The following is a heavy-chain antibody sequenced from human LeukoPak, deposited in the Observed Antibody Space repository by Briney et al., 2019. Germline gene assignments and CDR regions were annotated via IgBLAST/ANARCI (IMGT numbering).Heavy chain of an antibody. CDR1: GGSISSSSYY. Sequence: SETLSLTCTVSGGSISSSSYYWGWIRQPPGKGLEWIGSIYYSGSTYYNPSLKSRVTMSMDASKNQFSLKLSSVTAADTAVYYCAASHTGLFDYWGQGTLVTVSS. CDR3: AASHTGLFDY. V-gene: IGHV4-39*07. D-gene: IGHD5-18*01. CDR2: IYYSGST. J-gene: IGHJ4*02.